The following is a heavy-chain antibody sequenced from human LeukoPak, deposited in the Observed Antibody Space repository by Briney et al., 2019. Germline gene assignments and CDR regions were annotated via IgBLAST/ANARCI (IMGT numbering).Heavy chain of an antibody. V-gene: IGHV3-53*01. CDR3: AREPDSSSVVRFDP. CDR2: IYSGGST. CDR1: GFTFSTYA. J-gene: IGHJ5*02. D-gene: IGHD6-13*01. Sequence: GGSLRLSCAASGFTFSTYAMNWVRQAPGKGLEWVSVIYSGGSTYYADSVKGRFTISRDNSKNTLYLQMNSLRAEDTAVYYCAREPDSSSVVRFDPWGQGTLVTASS.